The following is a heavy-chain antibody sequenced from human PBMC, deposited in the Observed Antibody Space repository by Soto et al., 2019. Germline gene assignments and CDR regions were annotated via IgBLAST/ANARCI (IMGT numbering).Heavy chain of an antibody. Sequence: ASVKVSCKASGGTFSSYAISWVRQAPGQGLEWMGGIIPIFGTANYAQKFQGRVTITADESTSTAYMERSSLRSEDTAVYYCARAFNMYSSSWYDYYYMDVWGKGTTVTVSS. D-gene: IGHD6-13*01. CDR3: ARAFNMYSSSWYDYYYMDV. V-gene: IGHV1-69*13. J-gene: IGHJ6*03. CDR1: GGTFSSYA. CDR2: IIPIFGTA.